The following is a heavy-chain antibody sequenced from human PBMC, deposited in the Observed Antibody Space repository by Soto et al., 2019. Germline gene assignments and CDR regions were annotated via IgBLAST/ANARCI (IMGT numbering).Heavy chain of an antibody. J-gene: IGHJ4*02. CDR1: GFSFSSSG. CDR3: AKDLTGPYDY. D-gene: IGHD3-9*01. V-gene: IGHV3-30*18. CDR2: IFYDGSKI. Sequence: GGSLRLSCAASGFSFSSSGMHWVRQAPGKGLEWVADIFYDGSKIHYADSVKGRFTISRDNSKNTVHLQMNSLRPEDTAVYYCAKDLTGPYDYWGQGTLVTVAS.